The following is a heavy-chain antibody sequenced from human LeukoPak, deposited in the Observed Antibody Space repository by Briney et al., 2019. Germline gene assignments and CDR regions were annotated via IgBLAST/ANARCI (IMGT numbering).Heavy chain of an antibody. CDR1: GFTFDDYG. D-gene: IGHD6-13*01. Sequence: PGGSLRLSCAASGFTFDDYGMSWVRQAPGKGLEWVSGINWNGGSTGYADSVRGRFTISRDNAKNSLYLQMNSLRAEDTALYYCARAGIAAAGTDYWGQGTLVTVSS. CDR3: ARAGIAAAGTDY. J-gene: IGHJ4*02. V-gene: IGHV3-20*04. CDR2: INWNGGST.